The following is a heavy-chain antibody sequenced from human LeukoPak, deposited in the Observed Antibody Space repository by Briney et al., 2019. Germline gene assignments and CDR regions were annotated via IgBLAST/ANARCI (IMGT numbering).Heavy chain of an antibody. V-gene: IGHV3-23*01. CDR3: AKGYILSYYYDSSGYFDY. Sequence: GGSLRLSCAASGFTFSSYAMSWVRQAPGKGLEWVSAISGSGGSTYYADSVKGRFTISRDNSKNTLYLQMNSLRAEDTAVYYCAKGYILSYYYDSSGYFDYWGQGTLVTVSS. CDR1: GFTFSSYA. J-gene: IGHJ4*02. CDR2: ISGSGGST. D-gene: IGHD3-22*01.